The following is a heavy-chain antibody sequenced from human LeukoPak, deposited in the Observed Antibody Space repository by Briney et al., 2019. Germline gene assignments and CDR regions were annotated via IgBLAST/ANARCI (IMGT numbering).Heavy chain of an antibody. CDR2: IYTSGST. CDR1: GGSISSYY. V-gene: IGHV4-4*07. D-gene: IGHD1-26*01. CDR3: ATTRVGFSYFDY. Sequence: SETLSLTCTVSGGSISSYYWSWIRQPAGKGLEWIGRIYTSGSTNYNPSLKSRVTISVDKSKNQCSLKLSSVTAADTAVYYCATTRVGFSYFDYWGQGTLVTVSS. J-gene: IGHJ4*02.